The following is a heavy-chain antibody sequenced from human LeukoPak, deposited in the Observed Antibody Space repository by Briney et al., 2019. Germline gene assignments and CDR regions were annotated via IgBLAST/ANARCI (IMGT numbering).Heavy chain of an antibody. J-gene: IGHJ4*02. V-gene: IGHV3-66*01. CDR1: GVTVSTNH. Sequence: GGSLRLSCAASGVTVSTNHMSWVRQAPGKGLEWVSIVYSGGSTYYADSVKGRFTISRDNSKNTLYLQMNSLRDGDTAVYYCARDSGGLDYWGQGTLVTVSS. CDR2: VYSGGST. D-gene: IGHD4-23*01. CDR3: ARDSGGLDY.